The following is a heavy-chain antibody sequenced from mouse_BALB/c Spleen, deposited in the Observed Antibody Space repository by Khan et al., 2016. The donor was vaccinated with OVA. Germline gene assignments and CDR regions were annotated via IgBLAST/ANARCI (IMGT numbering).Heavy chain of an antibody. Sequence: QGQLKQSGAELAKPGASVKMSCKASGYTFTSYWMHWVKQRPGQGLEWIGYINPSTDYTEYNEKFKDKATLTADKSSSTAYMQLSSLTSEDSAVKYCANHGSSSVCFTYWGQGTLVAVSA. V-gene: IGHV1-7*01. CDR2: INPSTDYT. CDR1: GYTFTSYW. CDR3: ANHGSSSVCFTY. D-gene: IGHD1-1*01. J-gene: IGHJ3*01.